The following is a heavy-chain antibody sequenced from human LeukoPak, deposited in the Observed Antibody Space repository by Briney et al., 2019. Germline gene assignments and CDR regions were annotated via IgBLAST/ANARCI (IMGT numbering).Heavy chain of an antibody. V-gene: IGHV3-23*01. D-gene: IGHD4/OR15-4a*01. CDR1: GFTFSNYC. CDR2: ISGSGDST. CDR3: AKYGAPGWSGYLDY. J-gene: IGHJ4*02. Sequence: GGSLRLSCAASGFTFSNYCVTWVRQAPGKALEWVSSISGSGDSTYYPDSVKGRFTISRDNSKNTLYLQMNSLRVEDTAIYYCAKYGAPGWSGYLDYWGQGTLVTVSS.